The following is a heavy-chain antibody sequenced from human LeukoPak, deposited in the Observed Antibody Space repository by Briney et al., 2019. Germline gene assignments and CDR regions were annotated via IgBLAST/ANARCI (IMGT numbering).Heavy chain of an antibody. D-gene: IGHD6-19*01. CDR3: AKDLGAVAPDY. CDR2: ISGSGGST. V-gene: IGHV3-23*01. J-gene: IGHJ4*02. CDR1: AITFSTYA. Sequence: GGSLRLSWAASAITFSTYAMSWVRQAPGKGLEWVSAISGSGGSTYYADSVKGRFTISRDNSKNTLYLQMNSLRAEDTAVYYCAKDLGAVAPDYWGQGTLVTVSS.